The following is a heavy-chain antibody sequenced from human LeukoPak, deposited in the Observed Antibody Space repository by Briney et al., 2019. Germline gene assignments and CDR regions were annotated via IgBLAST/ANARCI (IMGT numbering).Heavy chain of an antibody. CDR1: GGAISSSSYY. J-gene: IGHJ4*02. Sequence: KPSETLSLTCTVSGGAISSSSYYWVWIRQPPGKGLEWIGSVYYSGSTYYNPSLKSRVTISVDTSKNQFSLKLSSVTAADTAVYYCARVGSGYDFDYWGQGTLVTVSS. CDR3: ARVGSGYDFDY. V-gene: IGHV4-39*07. CDR2: VYYSGST. D-gene: IGHD5-12*01.